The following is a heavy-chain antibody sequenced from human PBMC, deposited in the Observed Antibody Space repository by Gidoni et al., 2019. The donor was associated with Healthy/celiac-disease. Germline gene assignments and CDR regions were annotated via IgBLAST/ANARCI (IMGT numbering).Heavy chain of an antibody. D-gene: IGHD6-6*01. CDR2: INHSGST. J-gene: IGHJ5*02. V-gene: IGHV4-34*01. CDR1: GWSFSGYY. Sequence: QVQLQQWGAGLLKPSETLSLTCAVYGWSFSGYYWSWILQPPGKGLEWIGAINHSGSTNYNPSLKSRVTISVDTSKNQFSLKLSSVTAADTAVYYCAPRSSSTSPNWFDPWGQGTLVTVSS. CDR3: APRSSSTSPNWFDP.